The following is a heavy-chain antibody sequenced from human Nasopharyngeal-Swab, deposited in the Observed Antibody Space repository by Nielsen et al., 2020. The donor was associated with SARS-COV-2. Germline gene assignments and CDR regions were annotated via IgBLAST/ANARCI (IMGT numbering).Heavy chain of an antibody. J-gene: IGHJ4*02. Sequence: GESLKISCAASGFTFDDYAMHWVRQVPGKGLEWVSLINGDGGRTYHADSVKGRFTISRDNTKNSLYLQMNSLKTEDTALYYCAKVPNWGLGDYFYFCGQGTLVTVSS. V-gene: IGHV3-43*02. CDR1: GFTFDDYA. CDR2: INGDGGRT. D-gene: IGHD7-27*01. CDR3: AKVPNWGLGDYFYF.